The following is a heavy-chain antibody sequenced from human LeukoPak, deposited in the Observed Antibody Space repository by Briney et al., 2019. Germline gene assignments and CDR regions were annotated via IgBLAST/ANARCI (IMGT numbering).Heavy chain of an antibody. J-gene: IGHJ6*02. D-gene: IGHD5-18*01. CDR3: ARLDTAMVLVLPANYGMDV. CDR1: GGSFSGYY. V-gene: IGHV4-34*01. Sequence: PSETLSLTCAVYGGSFSGYYWSWIRQPPGRGLEWIGEINHSGSTNYNPSLKSRVTISVDTSKNQFSLKLSSVTAADTAVYYCARLDTAMVLVLPANYGMDVWGQGTTVTVSS. CDR2: INHSGST.